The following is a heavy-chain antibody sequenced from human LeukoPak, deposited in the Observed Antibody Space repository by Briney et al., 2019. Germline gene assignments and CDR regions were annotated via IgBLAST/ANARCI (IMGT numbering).Heavy chain of an antibody. Sequence: GGSLRLSCAASGFTFSNAWMSWVPQAPGKGLEWVGRIESKTDEGTKEYAARGKGRVTISRDDSENKLYLEMKSLKTEDTAVCCGTPGQGDWGGAFDIWGQGTMVTVCS. J-gene: IGHJ3*02. V-gene: IGHV3-15*04. D-gene: IGHD3/OR15-3a*01. CDR2: IESKTDEGTK. CDR3: TPGQGDWGGAFDI. CDR1: GFTFSNAW.